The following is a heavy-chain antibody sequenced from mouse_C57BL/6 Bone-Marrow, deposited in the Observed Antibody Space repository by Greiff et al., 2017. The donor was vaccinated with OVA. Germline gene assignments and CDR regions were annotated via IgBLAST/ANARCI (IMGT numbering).Heavy chain of an antibody. CDR1: GYTFTSYG. CDR2: IYPRSGNT. V-gene: IGHV1-81*01. Sequence: QVQLKESGAELARPGASVKLSCKASGYTFTSYGISWVKQRTGQGLEWIGEIYPRSGNTYYNEKFKGKATLTADKSSSTAYMELRSLTSEDSAVYFCARREGTTVVARNYFDYWGQGTTLTVSS. J-gene: IGHJ2*01. CDR3: ARREGTTVVARNYFDY. D-gene: IGHD1-1*01.